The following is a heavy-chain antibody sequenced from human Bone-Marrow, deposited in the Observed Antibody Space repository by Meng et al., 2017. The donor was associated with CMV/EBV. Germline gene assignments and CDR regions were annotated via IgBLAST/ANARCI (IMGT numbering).Heavy chain of an antibody. CDR3: GRDLTGERDL. D-gene: IGHD7-27*01. CDR1: GFTFSRYW. CDR2: INTDGSFT. Sequence: EVQLVGPGGALVQHGGSLMLSCADSGFTFSRYWMHWVRQVPGAGLMWVSRINTDGSFTSYADSVKGRFTISRENAKNTLYLQMNSLRVDDSAVYYCGRDLTGERDLWGQGTLVTASS. J-gene: IGHJ4*02. V-gene: IGHV3-74*03.